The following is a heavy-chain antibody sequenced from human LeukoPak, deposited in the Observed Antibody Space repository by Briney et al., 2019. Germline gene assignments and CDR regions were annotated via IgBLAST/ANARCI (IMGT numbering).Heavy chain of an antibody. CDR1: GYSFTDYY. D-gene: IGHD1-26*01. CDR2: INPNSGGT. V-gene: IGHV1-2*02. Sequence: ASVKVSCRTSGYSFTDYYMHWVRQAPGQGLEWMGWINPNSGGTSTAQKFQGRITMTRDTSITTVYMEVSWLTSDDTAIYYCARADRLDGSPYLIGPWGQGTLVTVSS. J-gene: IGHJ5*02. CDR3: ARADRLDGSPYLIGP.